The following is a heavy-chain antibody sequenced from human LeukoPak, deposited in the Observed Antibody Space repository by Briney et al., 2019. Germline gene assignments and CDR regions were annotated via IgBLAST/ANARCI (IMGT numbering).Heavy chain of an antibody. CDR2: ISGRGHDT. CDR3: ARQGDDY. Sequence: GGSLRLSCAASGFTFSSYGMSWVRQAPGKGLEWVSGISGRGHDTYYADSVKGRFTISRDNAKNSLYLQMNSLRAEDTAVYYCARQGDDYWGHGTLVTVSS. CDR1: GFTFSSYG. J-gene: IGHJ4*01. D-gene: IGHD3-16*01. V-gene: IGHV3-23*01.